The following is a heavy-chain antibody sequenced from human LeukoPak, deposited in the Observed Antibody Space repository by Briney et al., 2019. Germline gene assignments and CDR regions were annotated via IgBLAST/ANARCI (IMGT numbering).Heavy chain of an antibody. Sequence: PGGSLRLSCAASGFIFSSYAMSWVRQAPGKGLEWVSTISGSGGSTYYADSVKGRFTISRDNSKNSLYLQMNSLRAEDTAVYYCARLDNSGYFCYWGQGTLVTVSS. V-gene: IGHV3-23*01. CDR2: ISGSGGST. D-gene: IGHD3-22*01. J-gene: IGHJ4*02. CDR1: GFIFSSYA. CDR3: ARLDNSGYFCY.